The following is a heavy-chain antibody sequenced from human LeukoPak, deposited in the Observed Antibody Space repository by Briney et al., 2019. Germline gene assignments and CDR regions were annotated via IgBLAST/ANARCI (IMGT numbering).Heavy chain of an antibody. CDR3: ERDLYSSNDA. J-gene: IGHJ5*02. CDR1: GFTLSSYW. CDR2: IKQDGSEK. D-gene: IGHD6-13*01. V-gene: IGHV3-7*01. Sequence: GGSLRLSCAASGFTLSSYWMSWVRQAPGKGLDWVANIKQDGSEKYYVDSVKGRFTISRDNAKNSLYLQMNSLRAQDTAVYYCERDLYSSNDAWGQGTLVTVSS.